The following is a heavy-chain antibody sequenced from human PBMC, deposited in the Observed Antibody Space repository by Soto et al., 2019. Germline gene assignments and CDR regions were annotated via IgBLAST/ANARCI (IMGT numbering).Heavy chain of an antibody. V-gene: IGHV4-30-4*01. J-gene: IGHJ6*02. CDR3: ARVVITIFGVVPLVADYGMDV. CDR2: IYYSGST. Sequence: SETLSLTCTVSGGSISSGDYYWSWIRQPPGKGLEWIGYIYYSGSTYYNPSLKSRVTISVGTSKNQFSLKLSSVTAADTAVYYCARVVITIFGVVPLVADYGMDVWGQGTTVTVSS. CDR1: GGSISSGDYY. D-gene: IGHD3-3*01.